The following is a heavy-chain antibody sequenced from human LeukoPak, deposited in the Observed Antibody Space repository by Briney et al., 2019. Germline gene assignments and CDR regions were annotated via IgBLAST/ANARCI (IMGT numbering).Heavy chain of an antibody. J-gene: IGHJ6*03. CDR2: IYYSGST. CDR1: GGSISSYY. CDR3: ARGGARSLYYYYYYMDV. V-gene: IGHV4-59*08. D-gene: IGHD3-16*01. Sequence: SETLSLTCTVSGGSISSYYWSWIRQPPGKGLERIGYIYYSGSTNYNPSLKSRVTISVDTSKNQFSLKLSSVTAADTAVYYCARGGARSLYYYYYYMDVWGKGTTVTVSS.